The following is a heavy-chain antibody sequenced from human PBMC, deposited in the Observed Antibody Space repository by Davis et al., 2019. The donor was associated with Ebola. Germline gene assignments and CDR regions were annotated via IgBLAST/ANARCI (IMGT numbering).Heavy chain of an antibody. J-gene: IGHJ4*02. CDR2: IYQNGNT. CDR3: ARVEWSGPFDY. V-gene: IGHV4-38-2*02. Sequence: SETLSLTCTVSGFSVSGGYYWGWVRQSPGRGLEWIGSIYQNGNTYYNPSLKSRVIISVDTTRNQFSLKVDSVTAADTAVYYCARVEWSGPFDYWGQGGLVTVSS. CDR1: GFSVSGGYY. D-gene: IGHD3-3*01.